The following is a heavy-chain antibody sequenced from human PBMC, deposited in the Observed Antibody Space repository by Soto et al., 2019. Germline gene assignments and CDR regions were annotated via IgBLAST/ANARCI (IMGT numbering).Heavy chain of an antibody. CDR1: GFTFSSYA. V-gene: IGHV3-23*01. Sequence: GGSLRLSCAASGFTFSSYAVSWVRQAPGKGPEWISFISGGGSTIYYADSVKGRFTISRDNSKNTLYLQMSSLRAENTAVYYCAKVFYYYDSSGYYYFDYWGQGTLVTVSS. J-gene: IGHJ4*02. D-gene: IGHD3-22*01. CDR3: AKVFYYYDSSGYYYFDY. CDR2: ISGGGSTI.